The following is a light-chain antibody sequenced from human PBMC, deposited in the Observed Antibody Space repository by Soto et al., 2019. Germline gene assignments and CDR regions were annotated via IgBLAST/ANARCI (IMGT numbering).Light chain of an antibody. CDR2: EGS. J-gene: IGLJ1*01. V-gene: IGLV2-23*01. CDR3: CSYAVGGYYV. CDR1: SSDVGSYHL. Sequence: QSVLTQPASVSGSTGQSFTISCTGSSSDVGSYHLVSWYQQHPGKAPKLMIYEGSKRPSGVSNRFSGSKSGNTASLTISGLQAEDEADYYCCSYAVGGYYVFGPGTKLTVL.